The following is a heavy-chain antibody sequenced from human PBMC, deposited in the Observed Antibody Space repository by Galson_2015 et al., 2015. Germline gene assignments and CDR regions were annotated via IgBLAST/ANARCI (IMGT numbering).Heavy chain of an antibody. CDR1: GFSLSTSGMC. Sequence: PALVKPTQPLTLTCTFSGFSLSTSGMCVSWIRQPPGKALEWLARIDWDDDKYYSTSLKTRLTISKDTSKNQVVLTMTNMDPVDTATYYCARSQLVQSALGYWGQGALVTVSS. J-gene: IGHJ4*02. CDR3: ARSQLVQSALGY. CDR2: IDWDDDK. V-gene: IGHV2-70*11. D-gene: IGHD6-13*01.